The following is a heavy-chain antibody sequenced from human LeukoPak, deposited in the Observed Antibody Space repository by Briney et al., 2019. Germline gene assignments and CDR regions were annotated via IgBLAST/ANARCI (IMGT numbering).Heavy chain of an antibody. J-gene: IGHJ4*02. CDR3: ARGYGYNSEY. CDR2: IYYSGST. CDR1: GGSISSYY. D-gene: IGHD5-24*01. V-gene: IGHV4-59*01. Sequence: SETLSLTCTVSGGSISSYYWSWIRQPPGKGLEWIGFIYYSGSTNYNPSLKSRVTISVDTSKNQFSLKLSSVTAADTAVYFCARGYGYNSEYWGQGTLVTVSP.